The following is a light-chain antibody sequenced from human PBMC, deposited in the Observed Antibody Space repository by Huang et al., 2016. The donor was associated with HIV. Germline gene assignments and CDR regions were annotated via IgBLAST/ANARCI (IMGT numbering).Light chain of an antibody. V-gene: IGKV3-15*01. CDR2: GAS. CDR3: QQYNKWPPYT. Sequence: VMTQSPATLSVSPGERATLSCRASESILRNLAWYHQRPGQPPRLLIYGASVRLPGIPDRFRGSGYGTEFSLTISSLQSEDFAVYYCQQYNKWPPYTYGQGTKLEIK. J-gene: IGKJ2*01. CDR1: ESILRN.